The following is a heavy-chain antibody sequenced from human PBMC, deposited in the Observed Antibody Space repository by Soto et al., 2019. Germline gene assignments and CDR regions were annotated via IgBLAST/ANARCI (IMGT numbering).Heavy chain of an antibody. J-gene: IGHJ6*02. CDR3: ASSGGVGSHYGMDV. CDR1: GFTVSSNY. CDR2: IYSGGST. Sequence: EVQLVESGGGLIQPGGSLRLSCAASGFTVSSNYMSWVRQAPGKGLEWVSVIYSGGSTYYADSVKGRFTISRDNSKNTLYLQMNSLRAEDTAVYYGASSGGVGSHYGMDVWGQGTTVTVSS. V-gene: IGHV3-53*01. D-gene: IGHD1-26*01.